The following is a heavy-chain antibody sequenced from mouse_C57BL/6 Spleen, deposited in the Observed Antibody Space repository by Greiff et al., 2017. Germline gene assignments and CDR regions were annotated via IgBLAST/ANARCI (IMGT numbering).Heavy chain of an antibody. D-gene: IGHD1-1*01. CDR2: IDPETGGT. CDR1: GYTFTDYG. Sequence: VKLMESGAELVRPGASVTLSCKASGYTFTDYGMHWVKQTPVQGLEWIGAIDPETGGTAYNQKFKGKATLTADKSSSTAYMELRSLTSEDSAVYYYTRSLYCYGGQGTTLTVSS. V-gene: IGHV1-15*01. CDR3: TRSLYCY. J-gene: IGHJ2*01.